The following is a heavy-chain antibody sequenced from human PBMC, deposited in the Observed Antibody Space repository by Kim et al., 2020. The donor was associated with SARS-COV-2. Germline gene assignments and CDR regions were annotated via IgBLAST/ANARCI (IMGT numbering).Heavy chain of an antibody. CDR2: IWYDGSNK. Sequence: GGSLRLSCAASGFTFSSYGMHWVRQAPGKGLEWVAVIWYDGSNKYYADSVKGRFTISRDNSKNTLYLQMNSLRAEDTAVYYCAKGRDSSGWYLVYWGQGTLVTVSS. CDR1: GFTFSSYG. D-gene: IGHD6-19*01. J-gene: IGHJ4*02. V-gene: IGHV3-33*06. CDR3: AKGRDSSGWYLVY.